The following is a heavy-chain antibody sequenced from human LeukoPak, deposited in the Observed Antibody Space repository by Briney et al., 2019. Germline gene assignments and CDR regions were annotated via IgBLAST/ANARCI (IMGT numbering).Heavy chain of an antibody. D-gene: IGHD5-18*01. CDR2: IYYSGST. CDR1: GGSISSYY. Sequence: PSETLSLTCTVSGGSISSYYWSWIRQPPGKGLEWIGYIYYSGSTTYNPSLKSRVTISVDTSKNQFSLKLSSVTAADTAVYYCAATYQWIQFGWFDPWGQGTLVTVSS. V-gene: IGHV4-59*08. CDR3: AATYQWIQFGWFDP. J-gene: IGHJ5*02.